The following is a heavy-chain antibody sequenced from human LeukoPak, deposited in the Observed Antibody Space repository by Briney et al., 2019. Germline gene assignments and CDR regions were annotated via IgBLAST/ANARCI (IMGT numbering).Heavy chain of an antibody. CDR1: GGSISSGDYY. CDR3: ARDFREAYYFDY. Sequence: SQTLSLTCTVSGGSISSGDYYWSWIRQPPGKGLEWIGYIYYSGSTSYNPSLKSRVTISVDTSKNQFSLKLSSVTAADTAVYYCARDFREAYYFDYWGQRTLVSVSS. J-gene: IGHJ4*02. CDR2: IYYSGST. V-gene: IGHV4-30-4*08.